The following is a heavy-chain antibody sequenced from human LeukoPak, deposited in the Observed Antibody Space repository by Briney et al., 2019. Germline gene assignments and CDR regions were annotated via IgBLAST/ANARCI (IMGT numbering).Heavy chain of an antibody. D-gene: IGHD3-22*01. CDR1: GFTFSSYW. Sequence: GGSLRLSCAASGFTFSSYWMSWVRQAPGKGLEWVANIKQDGSEKYYVDSVKGRFTISRDNAKNSLYLQMNSLRAEDTALYHCARVQLSDYYDGSGYNKYNWFDPWGQGTLVTVSS. CDR2: IKQDGSEK. V-gene: IGHV3-7*03. J-gene: IGHJ5*02. CDR3: ARVQLSDYYDGSGYNKYNWFDP.